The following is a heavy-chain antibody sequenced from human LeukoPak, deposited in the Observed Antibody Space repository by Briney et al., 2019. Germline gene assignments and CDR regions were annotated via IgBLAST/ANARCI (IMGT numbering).Heavy chain of an antibody. V-gene: IGHV3-33*08. J-gene: IGHJ6*02. D-gene: IGHD6-13*01. CDR1: GFTFSSYG. CDR2: IWYDGSNK. CDR3: ARDKIAAAGPKYYYYYYGMDV. Sequence: GGSLRLSCAASGFTFSSYGMHWVRQAPGKGLEWVAVIWYDGSNKYYADSVKGRFTISRDNSKNTLYLQMNSLRAEDTAVYYCARDKIAAAGPKYYYYYYGMDVWGQGTTVTVSS.